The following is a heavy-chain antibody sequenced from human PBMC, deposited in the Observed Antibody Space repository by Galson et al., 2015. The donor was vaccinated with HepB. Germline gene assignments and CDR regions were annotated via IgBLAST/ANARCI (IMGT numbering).Heavy chain of an antibody. CDR3: ARGKGTVATGWFFDY. Sequence: SVKVSCKASGYTFTTSSMNWVRQAPGQGLEWMGWINTDTGNPTYAQGFTGRFVFSLDTSVNTAYLQISNLKADDTAVYYCARGKGTVATGWFFDYWGQGTLVTVSS. CDR1: GYTFTTSS. D-gene: IGHD5-12*01. J-gene: IGHJ4*02. V-gene: IGHV7-4-1*02. CDR2: INTDTGNP.